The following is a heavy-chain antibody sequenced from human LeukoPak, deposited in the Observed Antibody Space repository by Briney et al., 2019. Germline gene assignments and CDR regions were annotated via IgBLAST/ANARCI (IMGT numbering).Heavy chain of an antibody. J-gene: IGHJ4*02. V-gene: IGHV4-61*01. D-gene: IGHD2/OR15-2a*01. Sequence: SQTLSLTCTVSGGSISGGSDYWSWIRQPPGKGLEWIGYIYYSGSTKYNLSLKSRVTISVDTSKNQLSLKLSSVTAADTAVYYCARGEYGLFDYWGQGTLVTVSS. CDR1: GGSISGGSDY. CDR2: IYYSGST. CDR3: ARGEYGLFDY.